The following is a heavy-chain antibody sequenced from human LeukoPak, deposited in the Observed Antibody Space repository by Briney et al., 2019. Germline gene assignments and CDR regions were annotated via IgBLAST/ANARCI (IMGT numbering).Heavy chain of an antibody. V-gene: IGHV3-23*01. CDR3: AKDIVVVPAAGNAFDI. CDR2: ISGSGGST. Sequence: GGSLRLSCAASGFTFSSYAMGWVRQAPGKGLEWVSSISGSGGSTYYADSVRGRFTLSRDNSKNMLYLQMNSLRAEDTAVYYCAKDIVVVPAAGNAFDIWGQGTMVTVSS. CDR1: GFTFSSYA. D-gene: IGHD2-2*01. J-gene: IGHJ3*02.